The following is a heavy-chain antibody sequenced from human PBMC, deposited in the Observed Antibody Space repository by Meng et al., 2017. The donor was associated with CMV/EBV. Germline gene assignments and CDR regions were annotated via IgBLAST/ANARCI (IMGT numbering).Heavy chain of an antibody. Sequence: FSLSTSGVGVGWIRQPPGKALEWLALIYWNDDKHYSPSLKSRLTITKDTSKNQVVLTMTNMDPVDTATYYCARAYCSSTSCYKRYDYWGQGTLVTVSS. V-gene: IGHV2-5*01. CDR1: FSLSTSGVG. CDR3: ARAYCSSTSCYKRYDY. CDR2: IYWNDDK. J-gene: IGHJ4*02. D-gene: IGHD2-2*02.